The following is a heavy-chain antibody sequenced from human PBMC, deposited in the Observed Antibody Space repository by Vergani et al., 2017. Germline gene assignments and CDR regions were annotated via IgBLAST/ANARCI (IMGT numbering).Heavy chain of an antibody. CDR3: AGDRRGVTTSYCYYYGMDV. CDR1: GGTLSSYA. Sequence: QVQLVQSGAEVKKPGSSVKVSCKASGGTLSSYAISWVRQAHGQGLEWMGGIIPIFGTANYAQKFQGRVTLTADESTRTAYMELSSLRSVDTAVYYCAGDRRGVTTSYCYYYGMDVWDQGTTVIVSS. V-gene: IGHV1-69*12. CDR2: IIPIFGTA. J-gene: IGHJ6*02. D-gene: IGHD4-17*01.